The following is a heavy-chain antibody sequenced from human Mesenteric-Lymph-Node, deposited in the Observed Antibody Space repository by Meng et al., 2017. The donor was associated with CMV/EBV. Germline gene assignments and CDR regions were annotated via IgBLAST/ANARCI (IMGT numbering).Heavy chain of an antibody. D-gene: IGHD3-10*01. CDR2: IYYSGGT. CDR1: GGSINSAGYF. J-gene: IGHJ4*02. V-gene: IGHV4-31*02. CDR3: AIYGSGTSHYFDY. Sequence: VSGGSINSAGYFWTWIRQHPGKGLEWIGYIYYSGGTHYNPSLKSRVTISADTSKNQFSLNLNSVTAADTAVYYCAIYGSGTSHYFDYWGQGTLVTVSS.